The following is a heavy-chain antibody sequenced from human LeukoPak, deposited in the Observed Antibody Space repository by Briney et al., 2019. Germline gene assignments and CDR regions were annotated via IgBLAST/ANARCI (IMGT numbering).Heavy chain of an antibody. CDR3: AKRRYIAVGPKDYFDY. CDR2: ISTSTTTI. Sequence: GGSLRLSCEASGFTFSSYSMNWVRQAPGKGLEWISYISTSTTTIYYANSVKGRFTISRDNAKKSLYLQMNSLRVEDTGVYYCAKRRYIAVGPKDYFDYWGQGTLVTVSS. D-gene: IGHD6-19*01. CDR1: GFTFSSYS. V-gene: IGHV3-48*01. J-gene: IGHJ4*02.